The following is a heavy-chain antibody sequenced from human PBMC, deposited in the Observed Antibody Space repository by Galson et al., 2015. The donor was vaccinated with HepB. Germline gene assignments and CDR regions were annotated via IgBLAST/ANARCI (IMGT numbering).Heavy chain of an antibody. J-gene: IGHJ6*03. CDR3: VKEGYSSSPRGTGYYYMDV. Sequence: SLRLSCAASGFTFSSYGMHWVRQAPGKGLEWVAFIRYDGSNKYYADSVKGRFTISRDNSKNTLYLQMNSLRAEDTAAYYCVKEGYSSSPRGTGYYYMDVWGKGTTVTVSS. CDR2: IRYDGSNK. CDR1: GFTFSSYG. D-gene: IGHD6-6*01. V-gene: IGHV3-30*02.